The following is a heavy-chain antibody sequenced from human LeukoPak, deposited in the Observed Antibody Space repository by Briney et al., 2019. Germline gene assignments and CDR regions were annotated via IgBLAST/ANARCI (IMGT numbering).Heavy chain of an antibody. CDR1: GFIFSSYS. D-gene: IGHD2-2*01. Sequence: PGGSLRLSCAASGFIFSSYSMNWVRQAPGKGPEWVSYISSYSTTVYYADSVMGRFTISRDNAKNSLYLHMTSLRAEDTAVYYCARAGESYQTFGYWGQGTLVTVSS. CDR3: ARAGESYQTFGY. V-gene: IGHV3-48*01. J-gene: IGHJ4*02. CDR2: ISSYSTTV.